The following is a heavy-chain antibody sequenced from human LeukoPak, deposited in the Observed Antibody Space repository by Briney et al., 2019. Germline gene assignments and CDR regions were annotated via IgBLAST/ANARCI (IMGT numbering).Heavy chain of an antibody. J-gene: IGHJ4*02. V-gene: IGHV1-2*02. D-gene: IGHD2-2*01. CDR1: GYTFTGYY. CDR2: INPNSGGT. CDR3: ARGLNCYGTFDY. Sequence: ASVKVSCKASGYTFTGYYMHWVRQAPGQGLEWMGWINPNSGGTNYAQKFQGRVTMPRDTSISRAYMELSRLRSDDTAVYYCARGLNCYGTFDYWGQGTLVTVSS.